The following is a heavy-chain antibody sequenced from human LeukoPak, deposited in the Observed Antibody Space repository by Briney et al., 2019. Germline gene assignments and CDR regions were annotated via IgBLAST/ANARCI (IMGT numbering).Heavy chain of an antibody. CDR1: GGSLSGYY. J-gene: IGHJ4*02. V-gene: IGHV4-34*01. CDR2: MNHSGST. Sequence: PSETLSLTCVVYGGSLSGYYWSWIRRPPGKGLEWIGEMNHSGSTNYNLTLKSRVSISVDTSKNQFSLMLTSVTAADTAVYYCARGQYSTYSFDYWGREPWSPSPQ. D-gene: IGHD6-13*01. CDR3: ARGQYSTYSFDY.